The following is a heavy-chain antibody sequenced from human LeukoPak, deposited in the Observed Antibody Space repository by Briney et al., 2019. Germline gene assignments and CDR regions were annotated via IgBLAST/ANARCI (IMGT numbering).Heavy chain of an antibody. Sequence: PSETLSLTCAVYGGSFSGYYWTWIRQPPGKGLEWIGEISHSGRANYNPSLKSRVTISVDTSKNQFSLRLSSVTAADTAVYYCARGPADYNKLKPGDRDGYNYKSKRTPFDYWGQGTLVTVSS. CDR2: ISHSGRA. V-gene: IGHV4-34*01. CDR1: GGSFSGYY. D-gene: IGHD5-24*01. J-gene: IGHJ4*02. CDR3: ARGPADYNKLKPGDRDGYNYKSKRTPFDY.